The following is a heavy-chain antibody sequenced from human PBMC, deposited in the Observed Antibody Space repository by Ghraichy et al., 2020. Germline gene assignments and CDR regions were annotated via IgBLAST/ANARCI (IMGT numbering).Heavy chain of an antibody. CDR1: GFAFGSYD. J-gene: IGHJ4*02. Sequence: GGSLRLSCAASGFAFGSYDMGWVRPAPGQGPEWVSVISGSGDDASYADSVKGRFTISRDNSKNTLYLQMHSLRAEDTAVYYCAKDAVRDFDWFLSRSQRDYWGQGTLVTVSS. V-gene: IGHV3-23*01. CDR2: ISGSGDDA. D-gene: IGHD3-9*01. CDR3: AKDAVRDFDWFLSRSQRDY.